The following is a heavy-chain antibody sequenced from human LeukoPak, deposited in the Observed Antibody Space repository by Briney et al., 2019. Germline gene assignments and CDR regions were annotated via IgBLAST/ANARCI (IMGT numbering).Heavy chain of an antibody. D-gene: IGHD5-18*01. CDR2: ISGSGGST. V-gene: IGHV3-23*01. CDR3: AKTNGYSYGSYCYFDL. J-gene: IGHJ2*01. Sequence: GGSLRLSCAASGFTFSSYAMSWVRQAPGKGLEWVSAISGSGGSTYYADSVKGRFTISRDNSKNTLYLQMNSLRAEDTAVYYCAKTNGYSYGSYCYFDLWGRGTLVTVSS. CDR1: GFTFSSYA.